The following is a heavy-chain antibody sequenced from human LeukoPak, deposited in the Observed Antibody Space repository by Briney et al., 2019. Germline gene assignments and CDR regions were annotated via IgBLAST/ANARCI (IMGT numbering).Heavy chain of an antibody. CDR3: ASGGLGARKYYSDPFHY. CDR2: IYSAGST. D-gene: IGHD3-10*01. Sequence: GGSLRLSCAASGFTVSSNYMSWVRQAPGKGLERVSIIYSAGSTYYADSVRGRFTISRDSSKNTVCLQMNSLRAEDTAVYYCASGGLGARKYYSDPFHYWGQGTLVTVSS. J-gene: IGHJ4*02. CDR1: GFTVSSNY. V-gene: IGHV3-53*01.